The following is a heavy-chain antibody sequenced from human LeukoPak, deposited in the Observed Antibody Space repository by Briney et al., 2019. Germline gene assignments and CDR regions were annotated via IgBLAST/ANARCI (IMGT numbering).Heavy chain of an antibody. J-gene: IGHJ4*02. CDR1: GFTFSSYA. Sequence: GGSLRLSCAASGFTFSSYAMHWVRQAPGKGLEYVSAISSNGGSTYYANSVKGRFTISRDNSKNTLYLQMGSLRAEDMAVYYCARPAHSGWSYYFDYWGQGTLVTVSS. V-gene: IGHV3-64*01. CDR3: ARPAHSGWSYYFDY. CDR2: ISSNGGST. D-gene: IGHD6-19*01.